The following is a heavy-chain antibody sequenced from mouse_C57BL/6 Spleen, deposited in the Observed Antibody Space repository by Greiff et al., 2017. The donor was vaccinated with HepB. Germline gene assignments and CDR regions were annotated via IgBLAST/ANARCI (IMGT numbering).Heavy chain of an antibody. CDR3: ADLRRGAY. CDR2: INPSSGYT. Sequence: VQLQQSGAELARPGASVKMSCKASGYTFTSYTMHWVKQRPGQGLEWIGYINPSSGYTKYNQKFKDKATLTVDKSSSTAYMQLSSLTSEDSAVYYCADLRRGAYWGQGTLVTVSA. CDR1: GYTFTSYT. J-gene: IGHJ3*01. V-gene: IGHV1-4*01. D-gene: IGHD2-12*01.